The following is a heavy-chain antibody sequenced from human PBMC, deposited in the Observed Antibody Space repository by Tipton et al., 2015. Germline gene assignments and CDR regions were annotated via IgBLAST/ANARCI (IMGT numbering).Heavy chain of an antibody. CDR2: IYPGDSDI. Sequence: VQLVQSGAEVKKPGESLKISCEASGYTFSTYWIGWVRQMPGKGLEWMGIIYPGDSDIRSNPSFQGQVTISADKSINTAYLQWSSLKASDPAMYYCARRLYGESWAPPFDYWGQGTLVTVSS. CDR3: ARRLYGESWAPPFDY. D-gene: IGHD2-2*02. CDR1: GYTFSTYW. J-gene: IGHJ4*02. V-gene: IGHV5-51*01.